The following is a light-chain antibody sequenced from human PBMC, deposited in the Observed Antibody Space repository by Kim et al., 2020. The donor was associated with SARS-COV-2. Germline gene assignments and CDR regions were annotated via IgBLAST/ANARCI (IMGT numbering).Light chain of an antibody. CDR2: GVS. CDR1: QSISSNY. Sequence: SPGERVTRSCRASQSISSNYLAWYQQKPGQAPRLLIYGVSSRATGIPNRFSGSGSATDFTLTISRLEPEDFAVYYCQHYGYSPITFGQGTRLEIK. V-gene: IGKV3-20*01. CDR3: QHYGYSPIT. J-gene: IGKJ5*01.